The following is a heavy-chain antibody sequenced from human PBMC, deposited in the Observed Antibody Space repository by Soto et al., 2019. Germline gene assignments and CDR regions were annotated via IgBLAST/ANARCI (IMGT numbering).Heavy chain of an antibody. J-gene: IGHJ4*02. Sequence: EVQLVESGGGLVQPGGSLRLSCAASGFTFSSYSRNWLRQAPGKGLERVSYISSSSSTIHYADSVKGRFTISRENAKNSLYLQMNSLRDEDTAVYYCARDLLYYDSSGYHIGWWVYWGQGTLVTVSS. CDR3: ARDLLYYDSSGYHIGWWVY. CDR1: GFTFSSYS. D-gene: IGHD3-22*01. CDR2: ISSSSSTI. V-gene: IGHV3-48*02.